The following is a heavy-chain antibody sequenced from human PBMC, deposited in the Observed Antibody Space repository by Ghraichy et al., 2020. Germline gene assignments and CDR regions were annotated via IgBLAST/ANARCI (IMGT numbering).Heavy chain of an antibody. V-gene: IGHV1-69*13. D-gene: IGHD6-13*01. J-gene: IGHJ6*03. Sequence: SVKVSCKASGGTFSSYAISWVRQAPGQGLEWMGGIIPIFGTANYAQKFQGRVTITADESTSTAYMELSSLRSEDTAVYYCASGGSSWYIPYYYYMDVWGKGTTVTVSS. CDR1: GGTFSSYA. CDR3: ASGGSSWYIPYYYYMDV. CDR2: IIPIFGTA.